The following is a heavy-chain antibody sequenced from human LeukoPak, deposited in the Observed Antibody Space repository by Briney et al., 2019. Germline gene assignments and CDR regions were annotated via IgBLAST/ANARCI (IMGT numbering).Heavy chain of an antibody. CDR3: AKESVAGDAVDI. D-gene: IGHD6-19*01. Sequence: GGSLRLPCAASGFTFSYYAMSWVRQAPGKGLEWVSAIIGSGGSTYYADSVKGRFTISRDNSKNTLSLQMNSLRAEDTAVYYCAKESVAGDAVDIWGQGTMVTVSS. CDR1: GFTFSYYA. CDR2: IIGSGGST. V-gene: IGHV3-23*01. J-gene: IGHJ3*02.